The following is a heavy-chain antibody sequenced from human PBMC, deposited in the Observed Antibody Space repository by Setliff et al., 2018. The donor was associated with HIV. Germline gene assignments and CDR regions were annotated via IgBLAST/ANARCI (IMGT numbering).Heavy chain of an antibody. Sequence: GGSLRLSCAASGFTFDDYAMHWVRQAPGKGLEWVAYISSTSATIFYADSVKGRFTISRDNSKDSLYPQMNSLRIEDTALYYCAKEGRTTSAFDVWGQGTMVTVSS. CDR3: AKEGRTTSAFDV. CDR1: GFTFDDYA. V-gene: IGHV3-43*02. CDR2: ISSTSATI. J-gene: IGHJ3*01. D-gene: IGHD1-1*01.